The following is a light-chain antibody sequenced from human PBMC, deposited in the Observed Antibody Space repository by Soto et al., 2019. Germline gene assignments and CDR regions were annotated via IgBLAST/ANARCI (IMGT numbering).Light chain of an antibody. CDR1: QSVFSNSNNKNC. CDR2: WAS. Sequence: IVMTQSPDSLAVSLGERATINCKSSQSVFSNSNNKNCLSWYQQKPGQPPRLLIYWASTRESGVPDRFSGSGSGTDFTLTISSLQAEDVAVYYCQHDYSIPWTFGQGTKVEIK. CDR3: QHDYSIPWT. V-gene: IGKV4-1*01. J-gene: IGKJ1*01.